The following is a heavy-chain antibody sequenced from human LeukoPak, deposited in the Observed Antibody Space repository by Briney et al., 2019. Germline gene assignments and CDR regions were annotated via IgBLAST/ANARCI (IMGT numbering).Heavy chain of an antibody. CDR3: ATRLGGSGRHYPPDY. J-gene: IGHJ4*02. Sequence: ASVKVSCKASGYTFTGYYMHWVRQAPGKGLEWMGGFDPEDGETIYAQKFQGRVTMTEDTSTDTAYMELSSLRSEDTAVYYCATRLGGSGRHYPPDYWGQGTLVTVSS. V-gene: IGHV1-24*01. CDR1: GYTFTGYY. D-gene: IGHD3-10*01. CDR2: FDPEDGET.